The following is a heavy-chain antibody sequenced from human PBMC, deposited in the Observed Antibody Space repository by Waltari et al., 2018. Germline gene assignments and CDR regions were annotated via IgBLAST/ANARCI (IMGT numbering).Heavy chain of an antibody. V-gene: IGHV3-30*02. D-gene: IGHD6-19*01. CDR2: IRYAGSNK. J-gene: IGHJ3*02. CDR1: GFTFSSYG. CDR3: AKDRSSGWSRHAFDI. Sequence: QVQLVESGGGVVQPGGSLRLSCAASGFTFSSYGMHWVRQAPGKGLEWVAFIRYAGSNKYYADSVKGRFTISRDNSKNTLYLQMNSLRAEDTAVYYCAKDRSSGWSRHAFDIWGQGTMVTVSS.